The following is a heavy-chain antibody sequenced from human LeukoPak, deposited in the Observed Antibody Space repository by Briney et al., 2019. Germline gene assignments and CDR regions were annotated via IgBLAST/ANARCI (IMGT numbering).Heavy chain of an antibody. CDR3: ARVMITFGEYGMDV. D-gene: IGHD3-16*01. V-gene: IGHV1-18*01. CDR1: GYTFTTYG. CDR2: ITPYNGDT. J-gene: IGHJ6*02. Sequence: ASVKVSCKASGYTFTTYGFSWVRQAPGQGLEWVGWITPYNGDTNYAQKLQGRVTMTTDTSTHTAYMELRSLRSDDAAVYYCARVMITFGEYGMDVWGQGTTVTVFS.